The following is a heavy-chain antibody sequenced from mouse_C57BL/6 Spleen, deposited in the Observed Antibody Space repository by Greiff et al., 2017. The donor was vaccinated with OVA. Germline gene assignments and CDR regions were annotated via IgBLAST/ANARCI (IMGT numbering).Heavy chain of an antibody. J-gene: IGHJ4*01. D-gene: IGHD1-1*01. Sequence: VQLQQSGAELVRPGASVTLSCKASGYTFTDYEMHWVKQTPVHGLEWIGAIDPETGGTAYNQKFKGKAILTADKSSSTAYMELRSLTSEDSAVYCCTRGTHDYGSSLGAMDDWGKGTSVTVSS. CDR3: TRGTHDYGSSLGAMDD. V-gene: IGHV1-15*01. CDR2: IDPETGGT. CDR1: GYTFTDYE.